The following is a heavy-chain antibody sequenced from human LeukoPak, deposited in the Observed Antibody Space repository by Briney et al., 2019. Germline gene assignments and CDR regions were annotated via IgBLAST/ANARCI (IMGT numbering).Heavy chain of an antibody. D-gene: IGHD3-22*01. J-gene: IGHJ4*02. V-gene: IGHV4-34*01. CDR3: ARRGYGGRSTIAYYYDSSGYYGY. CDR2: INHSGST. Sequence: SETLSLTCAVYGGSFSVYYWSWIRQPPGKGLEWIGEINHSGSTNYNPSLKSRVTISVDTSKNQFSLKLSSVTAADTAVYYRARRGYGGRSTIAYYYDSSGYYGYWGQGTLVTVSS. CDR1: GGSFSVYY.